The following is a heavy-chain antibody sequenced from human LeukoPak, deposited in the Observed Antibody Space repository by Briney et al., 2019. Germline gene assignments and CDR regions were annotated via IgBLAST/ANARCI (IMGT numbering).Heavy chain of an antibody. Sequence: GGSLRLSCAASGFILTSYWMSWVRQTPGKGLAWVASIKAAGSEKFHVDSVKGRFTISRDDAKNSLYLQMNSLRVEDAALYYCVRDSDRRSDCWGQGPLVTVSS. CDR1: GFILTSYW. CDR3: VRDSDRRSDC. J-gene: IGHJ4*02. V-gene: IGHV3-7*03. CDR2: IKAAGSEK. D-gene: IGHD3-22*01.